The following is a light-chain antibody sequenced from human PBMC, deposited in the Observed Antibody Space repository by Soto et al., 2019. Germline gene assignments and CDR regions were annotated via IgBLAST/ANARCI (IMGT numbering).Light chain of an antibody. J-gene: IGLJ2*01. CDR1: SSDVAGYKY. CDR3: SSYTSSTTLVV. CDR2: EVS. Sequence: QAVVTQPASVSGSPGQSITISCTGTSSDVAGYKYVSWYQQHPGKAPKVMIYEVSNRPSGVSNRFSGSKSGNTASLTISGLQAEDEADYYCSSYTSSTTLVVFGGGTKLTVL. V-gene: IGLV2-14*01.